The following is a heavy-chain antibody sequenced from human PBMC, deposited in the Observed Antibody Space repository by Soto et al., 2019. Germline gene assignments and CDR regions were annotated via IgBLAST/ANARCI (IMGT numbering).Heavy chain of an antibody. Sequence: QVQLVESGGGVVQPGRSLRLSCAASGFTFSSYAMHWVRQAPGKGLEWVAVISYDGSNKYYADSVKGRFTISRDNSNNTLYLQMNGLRAEDTAVYYCARVGLYYYGSGSYWVDIWGQGTMVTVSS. CDR3: ARVGLYYYGSGSYWVDI. J-gene: IGHJ3*02. CDR2: ISYDGSNK. CDR1: GFTFSSYA. D-gene: IGHD3-10*01. V-gene: IGHV3-30-3*01.